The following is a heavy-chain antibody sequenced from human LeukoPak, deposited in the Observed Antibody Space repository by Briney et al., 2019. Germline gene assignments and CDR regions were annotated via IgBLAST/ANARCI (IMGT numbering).Heavy chain of an antibody. CDR3: ARKTYYYDSGDYGWFDP. Sequence: GGSLRLSCAASGYTFSSYWMHWVRQAPGKGLVWVSRIDTDGSITSYADSVKGRFTISRDNAKNSLHLQMNSLRAEDTAVYYCARKTYYYDSGDYGWFDPWGQGTLVSVSS. CDR1: GYTFSSYW. V-gene: IGHV3-74*01. J-gene: IGHJ5*02. D-gene: IGHD3-22*01. CDR2: IDTDGSIT.